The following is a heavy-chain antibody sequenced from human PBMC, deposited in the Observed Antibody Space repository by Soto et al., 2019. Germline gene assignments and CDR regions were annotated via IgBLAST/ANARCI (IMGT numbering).Heavy chain of an antibody. CDR3: AKSPQWVAKGGMDV. Sequence: QVQLVESGGGVVQPGGPWKPPVEPLGSTFSTFAVNWVRKAQGKGLGWVQVIPNDGIKKNYGESAKGRFTISRDNSKNTMYLQMNSLRTEDTAVYYCAKSPQWVAKGGMDVWGQGTTVTVSS. V-gene: IGHV3-30*18. CDR2: IPNDGIKK. CDR1: GSTFSTFA. D-gene: IGHD1-26*01. J-gene: IGHJ6*02.